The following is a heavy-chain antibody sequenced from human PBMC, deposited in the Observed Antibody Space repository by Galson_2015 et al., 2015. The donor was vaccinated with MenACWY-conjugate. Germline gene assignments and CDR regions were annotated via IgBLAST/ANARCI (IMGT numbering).Heavy chain of an antibody. V-gene: IGHV4-59*08. J-gene: IGHJ4*02. CDR1: GGSISSHY. Sequence: SETLSLTCTVSGGSISSHYWSWFRQPPGKGLEWIAYIRDTGSPKDNPSLKSRVTMSADKSNNQFSLRLISVTAADTAVYYCARIPTWGSSFGYLDYWGQGILVAVSS. D-gene: IGHD7-27*01. CDR3: ARIPTWGSSFGYLDY. CDR2: IRDTGSP.